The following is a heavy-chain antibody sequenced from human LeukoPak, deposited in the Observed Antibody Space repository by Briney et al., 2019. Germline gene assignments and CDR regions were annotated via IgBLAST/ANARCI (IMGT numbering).Heavy chain of an antibody. CDR2: IYYSGNT. CDR3: ARDKGDYGGKMGVASYYFDY. J-gene: IGHJ4*02. Sequence: PSETLSLTCTVSGYSISSGYYWGWIRQPPGKGLEWIGYIYYSGNTNYNPSLKSRVTISVDTSKNQFSLKLSSVTAADTAVYYCARDKGDYGGKMGVASYYFDYWGQGTLVTVSS. V-gene: IGHV4-61*01. D-gene: IGHD4-23*01. CDR1: GYSISSGYY.